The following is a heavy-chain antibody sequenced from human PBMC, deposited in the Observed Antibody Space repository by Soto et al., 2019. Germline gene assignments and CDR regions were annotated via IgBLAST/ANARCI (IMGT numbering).Heavy chain of an antibody. J-gene: IGHJ4*02. V-gene: IGHV1-8*01. CDR2: VSPDSGNA. CDR3: EVATGY. D-gene: IGHD3-9*01. CDR1: GYTFTDYD. Sequence: ASVKVSCKTSGYTFTDYDINWVRQAPGQGLEWMGWVSPDSGNAGYAQQFQGRVSMTSDTSTSTVYMELTSLRSEDTAVYFCEVATGYWGQGAMVTVSS.